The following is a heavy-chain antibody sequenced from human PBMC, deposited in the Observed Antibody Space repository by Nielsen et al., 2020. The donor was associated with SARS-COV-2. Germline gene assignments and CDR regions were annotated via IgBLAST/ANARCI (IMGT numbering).Heavy chain of an antibody. Sequence: GESLNISCAASGFTFSSYWMSWVRQAPGQGLEWVANIKQDGSEKYYVDSVKGRFTISRDNAKNSLYLQMNSLRAEDTAAYYCARLQSSSWYFDLWGHGTLVTVSS. J-gene: IGHJ2*01. V-gene: IGHV3-7*05. CDR3: ARLQSSSWYFDL. D-gene: IGHD6-13*01. CDR1: GFTFSSYW. CDR2: IKQDGSEK.